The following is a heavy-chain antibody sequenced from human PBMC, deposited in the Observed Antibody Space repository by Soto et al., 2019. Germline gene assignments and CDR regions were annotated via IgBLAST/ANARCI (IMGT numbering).Heavy chain of an antibody. D-gene: IGHD1-7*01. CDR2: INPSGGRT. V-gene: IGHV1-46*01. CDR1: GYTFTSYY. J-gene: IGHJ4*02. Sequence: ASVKVSCKASGYTFTSYYIHWVRQATGQGLEWMGNINPSGGRTTYAQRFQGRVTMTRDTSTSTVYMQLSSLRSEDTAVYYCAKGTANWNFGYFDYWGQGTLVTVSS. CDR3: AKGTANWNFGYFDY.